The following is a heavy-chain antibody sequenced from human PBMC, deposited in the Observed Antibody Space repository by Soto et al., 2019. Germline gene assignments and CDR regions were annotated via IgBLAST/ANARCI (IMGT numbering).Heavy chain of an antibody. CDR1: GFTFSSYA. J-gene: IGHJ6*03. CDR3: AKMEQQLGTDHDYYYYKDY. CDR2: ISGSGGST. V-gene: IGHV3-23*01. Sequence: GGSLRLSCAASGFTFSSYAMSWVRQAPGKGLEWVSAISGSGGSTYYADSVKGRFTISRDNSKNTLYLQMNSLRAEDTAVYYCAKMEQQLGTDHDYYYYKDYWGQGTPVT. D-gene: IGHD6-13*01.